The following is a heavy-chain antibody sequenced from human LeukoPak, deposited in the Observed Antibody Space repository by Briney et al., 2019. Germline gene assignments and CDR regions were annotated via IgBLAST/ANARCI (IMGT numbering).Heavy chain of an antibody. CDR1: GFTFSSYS. CDR3: ARVPTYSDFWSGYTIDY. CDR2: ISRSSTTV. J-gene: IGHJ4*02. V-gene: IGHV3-48*01. Sequence: GGSLRLFCTASGFTFSSYSMNWVRQAPGKGLEWVSHISRSSTTVHYADSVKGRFTISRDNAKNSLYLQMNSLRAEDTAVYYCARVPTYSDFWSGYTIDYWGQGTLVTVSS. D-gene: IGHD3-3*01.